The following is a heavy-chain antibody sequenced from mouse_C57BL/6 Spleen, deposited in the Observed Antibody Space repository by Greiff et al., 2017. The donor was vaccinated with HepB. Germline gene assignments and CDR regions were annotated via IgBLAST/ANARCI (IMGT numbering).Heavy chain of an antibody. CDR1: GYAFSSSW. D-gene: IGHD1-1*01. V-gene: IGHV1-82*01. J-gene: IGHJ2*01. CDR2: IYPGDGDT. Sequence: QVQLKQSGPELVKPGASVKISCKASGYAFSSSWMNWVKQRPGKGLEWIGRIYPGDGDTNYNGKFKGKATLTADKSSSTAYMQLSSLTSEDSAVYVCATLFITTVVDYFDYWGQGTTLTVSS. CDR3: ATLFITTVVDYFDY.